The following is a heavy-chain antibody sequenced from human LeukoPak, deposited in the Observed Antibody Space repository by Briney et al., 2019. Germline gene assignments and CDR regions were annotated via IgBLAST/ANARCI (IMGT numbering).Heavy chain of an antibody. CDR3: ARSGRVEMATITALNY. CDR2: IIPIFGTA. CDR1: GGTFRSYA. V-gene: IGHV1-69*05. J-gene: IGHJ4*02. D-gene: IGHD5-24*01. Sequence: ASVTVSCKASGGTFRSYAISWVRQAPGQGLEWMGGIIPIFGTANYAQKFQGRVTITTDESTSTAYMELSSLRSEDTAVYYCARSGRVEMATITALNYWGQGTLVTVSS.